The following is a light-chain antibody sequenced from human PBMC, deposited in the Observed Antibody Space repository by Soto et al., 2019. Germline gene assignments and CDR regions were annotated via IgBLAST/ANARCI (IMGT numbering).Light chain of an antibody. J-gene: IGKJ3*01. CDR3: QQYGSSSLFT. V-gene: IGKV3-20*01. Sequence: EIVLTQSPGTLSLSPGERATLSCRASQSVSSNYLAWYQQKPGQAPRLLIYGASSRAIGIPDRFSGSGSGTDFTLTISRLEPEDFAVYYCQQYGSSSLFTFGPGTKVDIK. CDR1: QSVSSNY. CDR2: GAS.